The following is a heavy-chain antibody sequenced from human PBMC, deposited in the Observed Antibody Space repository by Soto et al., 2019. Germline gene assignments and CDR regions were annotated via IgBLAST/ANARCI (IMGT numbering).Heavy chain of an antibody. CDR2: ISADNGNT. CDR3: ARCISGITGMAGWFDP. D-gene: IGHD1-20*01. Sequence: ASVKVSCKASGYTFTSYGISWVRQAPGQGLEWMGWISADNGNTNYSQKLQGRVTITRDTSTSTAYMELRSLRSEDTAVYYCARCISGITGMAGWFDPWGQGTLVTVSS. V-gene: IGHV1-18*01. CDR1: GYTFTSYG. J-gene: IGHJ5*02.